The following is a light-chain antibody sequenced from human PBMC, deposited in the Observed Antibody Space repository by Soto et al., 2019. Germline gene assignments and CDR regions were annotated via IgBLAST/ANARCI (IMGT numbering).Light chain of an antibody. J-gene: IGLJ1*01. CDR2: EVT. Sequence: QSVLTQPASVSGSPGQSITISCIGTSSDVGGYNYVSWYQHHPGKAPKLIIYEVTQRPSGVPDRFSGSKSGNTASLTVSGLQAEDEADYYCSSYAGRNLLLFGAGTKLTVL. CDR1: SSDVGGYNY. CDR3: SSYAGRNLLL. V-gene: IGLV2-8*01.